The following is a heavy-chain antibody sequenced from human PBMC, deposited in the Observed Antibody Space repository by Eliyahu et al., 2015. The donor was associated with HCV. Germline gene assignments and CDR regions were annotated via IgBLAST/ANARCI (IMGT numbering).Heavy chain of an antibody. CDR1: GGTFSSYA. Sequence: EVKKPGSSVKVSCKASGGTFSSYAISWVRQAPGQGLEWMGGIIPIFGTANYAQKFQGRVTITADESTSTAYMELSSLRSEDTAVYYCARDGGHSSSSPFHYYYYYGMDVWGQGTTVTVSS. CDR2: IIPIFGTA. D-gene: IGHD6-6*01. CDR3: ARDGGHSSSSPFHYYYYYGMDV. J-gene: IGHJ6*02. V-gene: IGHV1-69*01.